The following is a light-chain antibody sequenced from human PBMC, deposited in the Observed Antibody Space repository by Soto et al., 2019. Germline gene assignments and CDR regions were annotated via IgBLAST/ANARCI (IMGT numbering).Light chain of an antibody. V-gene: IGKV3-20*01. J-gene: IGKJ2*01. CDR3: QQYGTPPYT. CDR2: ATS. Sequence: ENVLTQSPGTLSLSPGERATLSCRTTQGISSSYLAWYQQKPGQAPRLLMYATSSRATGIPDRFSGSGSGTDFTLTISRLEPEDFAVYYCQQYGTPPYTFGQGTKLEIK. CDR1: QGISSSY.